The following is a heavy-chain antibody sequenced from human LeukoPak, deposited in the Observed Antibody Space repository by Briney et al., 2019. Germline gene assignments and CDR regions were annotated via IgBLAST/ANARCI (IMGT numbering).Heavy chain of an antibody. CDR2: IYYSGST. CDR3: ATYYDSSGYWSTPHFDY. Sequence: SETLSLTCTVSGGSISSSSYYWGWIRQPPGKGLEWIGSIYYSGSTYYNPSLKSRVTISVDTSKNQFSLKLSSVTAADTAVYYCATYYDSSGYWSTPHFDYWGQGTLVTVSS. V-gene: IGHV4-39*01. J-gene: IGHJ4*02. CDR1: GGSISSSSYY. D-gene: IGHD3-22*01.